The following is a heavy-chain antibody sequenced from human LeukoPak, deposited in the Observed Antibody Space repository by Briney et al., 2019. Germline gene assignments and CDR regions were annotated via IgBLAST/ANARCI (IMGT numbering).Heavy chain of an antibody. J-gene: IGHJ4*02. CDR3: ASHERLNYDFWSDGLPRDY. CDR1: GYTYTGYY. D-gene: IGHD3-3*01. CDR2: INPNSGGT. V-gene: IGHV1-2*02. Sequence: ASVKVSCKASGYTYTGYYMHWVRQAPGQGLEWMGWINPNSGGTNYAQEFQGRATMTRDTSISTAYMELSRLRSDDTAVYYCASHERLNYDFWSDGLPRDYWGQGTLVTVSS.